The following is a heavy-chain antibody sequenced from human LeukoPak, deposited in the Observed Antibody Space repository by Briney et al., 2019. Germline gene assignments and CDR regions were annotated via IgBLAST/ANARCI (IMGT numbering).Heavy chain of an antibody. V-gene: IGHV4-59*01. CDR1: GDSITTSY. D-gene: IGHD2/OR15-2a*01. Sequence: SETLSLTCGVSGDSITTSYWNWIRQPPGRGLEWIGSIFYSGNTKYNPALQSRVTISVDTSKNQFSLEVNSVTAADTAVYYCARGRLSPSAFRPFEHWGRGTLVTVSS. CDR2: IFYSGNT. CDR3: ARGRLSPSAFRPFEH. J-gene: IGHJ4*02.